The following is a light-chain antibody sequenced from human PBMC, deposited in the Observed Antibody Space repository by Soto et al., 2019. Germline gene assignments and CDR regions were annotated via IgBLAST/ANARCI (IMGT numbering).Light chain of an antibody. J-gene: IGKJ5*01. CDR1: TGIRTD. Sequence: AIQLTQSPSSLSASVGDLVTITCRASTGIRTDLSWYQQKPGKVPKVLIYAATSLHSGVPSRFSGSGSGTDFTLTISSLEPEDFAVYYCQQRSNWPLITFGQGTRLEIK. V-gene: IGKV1-6*01. CDR3: QQRSNWPLIT. CDR2: AAT.